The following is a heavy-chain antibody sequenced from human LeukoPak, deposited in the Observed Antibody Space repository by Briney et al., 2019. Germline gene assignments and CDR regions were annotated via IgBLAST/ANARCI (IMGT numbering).Heavy chain of an antibody. CDR1: GYSFTSYW. J-gene: IGHJ5*02. CDR2: IYPGDSDT. V-gene: IGHV5-51*01. CDR3: ARREGCCSGGSCYSNRWFDP. Sequence: GESLKISCKGSGYSFTSYWIGWVRQMPGRGLEWMGIIYPGDSDTRYSPSFQGQVTISADKSISTAYLQWSSLKASDTAMYYCARREGCCSGGSCYSNRWFDPWGQGTLVTVSS. D-gene: IGHD2-15*01.